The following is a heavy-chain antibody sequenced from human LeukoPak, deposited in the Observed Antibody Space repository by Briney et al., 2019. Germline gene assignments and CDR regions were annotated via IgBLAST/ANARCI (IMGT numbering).Heavy chain of an antibody. CDR1: GGSIGSYY. CDR3: AANTYYYDSSGYPEINWFDP. Sequence: ASETLSLTCTVSGGSIGSYYWSWIRQPPGKGLEWIGDIYYSGSTNYNPSLKSRVTLSVDTSKNQFSLKLSSVTAADTAVYYCAANTYYYDSSGYPEINWFDPWGQGTLVTVSS. V-gene: IGHV4-59*01. J-gene: IGHJ5*02. CDR2: IYYSGST. D-gene: IGHD3-22*01.